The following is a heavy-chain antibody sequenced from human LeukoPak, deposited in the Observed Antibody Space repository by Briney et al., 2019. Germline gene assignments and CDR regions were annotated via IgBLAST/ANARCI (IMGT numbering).Heavy chain of an antibody. J-gene: IGHJ4*02. V-gene: IGHV3-23*01. D-gene: IGHD3-10*01. CDR1: GSNFGSYS. Sequence: SGGSLRLSCAASGSNFGSYSMTWVRQAPGKGLEWVSVISADSATTFYADSVKGRFTISRDNAKNTVFLQMSSLRAEDTALYYCARKSASGNYPLDYWGQGTLVTVSS. CDR2: ISADSATT. CDR3: ARKSASGNYPLDY.